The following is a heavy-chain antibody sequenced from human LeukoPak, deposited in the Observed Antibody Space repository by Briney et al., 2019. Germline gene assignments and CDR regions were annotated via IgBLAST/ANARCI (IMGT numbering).Heavy chain of an antibody. D-gene: IGHD6-19*01. CDR2: IYYSGST. Sequence: PSETLSLTCTVSGGSISSYYWSWIRQPPGKGLEWIGYIYYSGSTNYNPSLKSRVTISVDTSKNQFSLKLSSVTAADTAVYYCARDLGIAVAGTHYNWFDPWGQGTLVTVSS. V-gene: IGHV4-59*01. CDR3: ARDLGIAVAGTHYNWFDP. CDR1: GGSISSYY. J-gene: IGHJ5*02.